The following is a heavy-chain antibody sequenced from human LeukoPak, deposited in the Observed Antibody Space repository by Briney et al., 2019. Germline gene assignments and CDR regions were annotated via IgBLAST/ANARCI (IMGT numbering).Heavy chain of an antibody. CDR2: INHSGST. CDR3: ARRYSSSWYANLPYYFDY. D-gene: IGHD6-13*01. Sequence: SGTLSLTCAVYGGSFSGYYWSWIRQPPGKGLEWIGEINHSGSTNYNPSLKSRVTISVDTSKNQFSLKLSSVTAADTAVYYCARRYSSSWYANLPYYFDYWGQGTLVTVSS. J-gene: IGHJ4*02. V-gene: IGHV4-34*01. CDR1: GGSFSGYY.